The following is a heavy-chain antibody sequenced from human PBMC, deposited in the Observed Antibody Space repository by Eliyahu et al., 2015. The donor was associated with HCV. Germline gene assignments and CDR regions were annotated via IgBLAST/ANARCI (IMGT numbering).Heavy chain of an antibody. CDR1: GYSFTSYW. V-gene: IGHV5-51*01. CDR2: IYPGDSDT. Sequence: EVQLVQSGAEVKKPGESLKISCKGSGYSFTSYWIGWVRQMPGKGLEWMGIIYPGDSDTRYSPSFQGQVTISADKSISTAYLQWSSLKASDTAMYYCARLVPYCSSTSCYRYFDYWGQGTLVTVSS. CDR3: ARLVPYCSSTSCYRYFDY. J-gene: IGHJ4*02. D-gene: IGHD2-2*01.